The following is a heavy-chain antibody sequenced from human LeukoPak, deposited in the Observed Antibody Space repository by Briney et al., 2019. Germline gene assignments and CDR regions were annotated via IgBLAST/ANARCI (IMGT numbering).Heavy chain of an antibody. V-gene: IGHV3-23*01. CDR1: GFTFSSYA. CDR3: AKGTDNSGRPRGGFDY. Sequence: QTGGYLRLSCAASGFTFSSYAMSWVRQAPGKGLEWVSAVSGSGGSTYYADSVKGRFTISKDNSKNTLYLQMNSLRAEDAAVYYCAKGTDNSGRPRGGFDYWGQGTLVTVSS. CDR2: VSGSGGST. J-gene: IGHJ4*02. D-gene: IGHD3-22*01.